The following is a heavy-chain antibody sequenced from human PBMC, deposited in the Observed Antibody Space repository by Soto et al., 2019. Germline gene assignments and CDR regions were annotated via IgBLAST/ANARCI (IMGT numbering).Heavy chain of an antibody. D-gene: IGHD3-10*01. J-gene: IGHJ4*02. V-gene: IGHV3-15*01. CDR3: TTKYYY. CDR1: GFTFSNAW. Sequence: EVQLVESGGGLVKPGGSLTLSCAASGFTFSNAWMSWVRQAPGKWLDWVGRIKSKTDGGTTDYAAPVKGRFTISRDDSNNTLFLQMHSLKTEDTAMYYCTTKYYYGGQGPLVTVSS. CDR2: IKSKTDGGTT.